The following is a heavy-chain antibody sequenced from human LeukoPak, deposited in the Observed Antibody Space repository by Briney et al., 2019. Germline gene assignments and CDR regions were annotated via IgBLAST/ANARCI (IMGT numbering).Heavy chain of an antibody. Sequence: ASVKVSCKASGYTFTGYYMHWVRQAPGQGLEWMGRINPNRGGTNYAQKFQGRVTMTRDTSISTAYMELSRLRSDDTAVYYCARSAAAGTKRYYYYMDVWGKGTTVTVSS. D-gene: IGHD6-13*01. CDR1: GYTFTGYY. J-gene: IGHJ6*03. V-gene: IGHV1-2*06. CDR3: ARSAAAGTKRYYYYMDV. CDR2: INPNRGGT.